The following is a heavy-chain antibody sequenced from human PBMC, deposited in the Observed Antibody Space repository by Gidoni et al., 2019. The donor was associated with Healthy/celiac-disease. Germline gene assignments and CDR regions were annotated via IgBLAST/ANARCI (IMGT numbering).Heavy chain of an antibody. Sequence: QLPLQESGPGLVKPSETLSLTCTVSGGSISSSSYYWGWICQPPGKGMEWIGSIYYRGSPYYNPSLKRRVTISVDTSKSQFSLKLSSVTAADTAVYYGARSHLNVNYFDYWGQGTLVTVSS. CDR1: GGSISSSSYY. V-gene: IGHV4-39*07. J-gene: IGHJ4*02. CDR2: IYYRGSP. CDR3: ARSHLNVNYFDY.